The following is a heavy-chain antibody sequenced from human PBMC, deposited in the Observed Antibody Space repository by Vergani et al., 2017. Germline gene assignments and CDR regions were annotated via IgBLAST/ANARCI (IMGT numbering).Heavy chain of an antibody. Sequence: EVQLVESGGVVVRPGGSLRLSCVASGFTFEDYGMSWVRQAPGKGLEWVSGINWNEDSIGYAESVKGRFTISRDNAKNSLYLQMNSLRVEDTALYFCAREGGDQYPKEDCWGLGTLVTVSS. J-gene: IGHJ4*02. CDR1: GFTFEDYG. D-gene: IGHD2-2*01. CDR3: AREGGDQYPKEDC. CDR2: INWNEDSI. V-gene: IGHV3-20*04.